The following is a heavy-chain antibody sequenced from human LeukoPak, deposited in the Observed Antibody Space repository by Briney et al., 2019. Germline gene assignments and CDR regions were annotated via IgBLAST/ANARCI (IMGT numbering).Heavy chain of an antibody. CDR2: IYYTGST. J-gene: IGHJ4*02. V-gene: IGHV4-59*08. D-gene: IGHD1-7*01. CDR3: ARLNNWNWYFFDY. CDR1: GGSISSNY. Sequence: SETLSLTCTVSGGSISSNYWSWIRQLPGKGLEWIGYIYYTGSTNYNPSLKSRVTISVDTSKNQFSLKLSSVTAADTAVYYCARLNNWNWYFFDYWGQGTLVTVSS.